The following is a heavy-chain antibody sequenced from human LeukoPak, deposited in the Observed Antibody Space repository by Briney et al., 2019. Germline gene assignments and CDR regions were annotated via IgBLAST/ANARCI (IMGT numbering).Heavy chain of an antibody. D-gene: IGHD4-17*01. CDR1: GGTFSSYA. CDR2: IIPILGIA. V-gene: IGHV1-69*04. CDR3: ATRSPYGDYSY. Sequence: SVRVSCKASGGTFSSYAISWVRQAPGQGLEWMGRIIPILGIANYAQTFQGRVTITADKSTSTAYMELSSLRSEDTAVYYCATRSPYGDYSYWGQGTLVTVSS. J-gene: IGHJ4*02.